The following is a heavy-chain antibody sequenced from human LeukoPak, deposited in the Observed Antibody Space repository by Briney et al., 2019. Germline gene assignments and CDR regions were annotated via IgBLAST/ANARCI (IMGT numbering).Heavy chain of an antibody. D-gene: IGHD6-25*01. J-gene: IGHJ3*02. Sequence: PSETLSLTCTVSGGSISSYYWSWIRQPPGKGLEWIGYIYYSGGTNYNPSLKSRVTISVDTSKNQFSLKLSSVTAADTAVYYCASRRAQRAFDIWGQGTMVTVSS. CDR3: ASRRAQRAFDI. CDR1: GGSISSYY. V-gene: IGHV4-59*01. CDR2: IYYSGGT.